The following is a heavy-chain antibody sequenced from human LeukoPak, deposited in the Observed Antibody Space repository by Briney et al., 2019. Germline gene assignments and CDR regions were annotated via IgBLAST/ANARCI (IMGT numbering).Heavy chain of an antibody. CDR2: ISGSGGST. J-gene: IGHJ3*02. Sequence: GGSLRLSCAASGFTFSSYAMSWVRQAPGKGLKWVSSISGSGGSTYYADSVKGRFTISRDKSKNTLYLQMNSLRAEDTAVYYCAKVSTYGDDYHDAFDIWGQGTMVTVSS. CDR3: AKVSTYGDDYHDAFDI. V-gene: IGHV3-23*01. CDR1: GFTFSSYA. D-gene: IGHD4-17*01.